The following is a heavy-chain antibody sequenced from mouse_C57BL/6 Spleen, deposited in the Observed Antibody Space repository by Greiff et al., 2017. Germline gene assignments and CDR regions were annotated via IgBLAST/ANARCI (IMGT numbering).Heavy chain of an antibody. CDR2: IDPSDSYT. D-gene: IGHD4-1*01. J-gene: IGHJ2*01. CDR3: ARYELGRYFDY. Sequence: QVQLQQSGAELVMPGASVKLSCKASGYTFTSYWMHWVKQRPGQGLEWIGEIDPSDSYTNYNQKFKGKSTLTVDKSSSTAYMQLSSLTSEDSAVYYCARYELGRYFDYWGQGTTLTVSS. V-gene: IGHV1-69*01. CDR1: GYTFTSYW.